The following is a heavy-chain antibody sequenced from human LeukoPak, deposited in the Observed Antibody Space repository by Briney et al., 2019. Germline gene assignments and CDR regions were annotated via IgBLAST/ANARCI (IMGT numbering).Heavy chain of an antibody. Sequence: SVKVSCKASGGTFSSYAISWVRRAPGQGLEWMGRIIPTFGTANYAQKFQGRVTITTDESTSTAYMELSSLRSEDTAVYYCARAHGSGSYYNVYWFDPWGQGTLVTVSS. J-gene: IGHJ5*02. V-gene: IGHV1-69*05. CDR2: IIPTFGTA. D-gene: IGHD3-10*01. CDR1: GGTFSSYA. CDR3: ARAHGSGSYYNVYWFDP.